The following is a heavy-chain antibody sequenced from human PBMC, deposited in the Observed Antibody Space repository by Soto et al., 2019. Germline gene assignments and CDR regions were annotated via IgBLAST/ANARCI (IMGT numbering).Heavy chain of an antibody. D-gene: IGHD2-15*01. CDR2: MNPNSGNT. CDR3: ARAHTTLGYCSGGSCYPPLNYYGMDV. Sequence: ASVKVSCKASGYTFTSYDINWVRQATGQGLEWMGWMNPNSGNTGYAQKFQGRVTMTRNTSISTAYMELSSLRSEDTAVYYCARAHTTLGYCSGGSCYPPLNYYGMDVWGQGTTVTV. CDR1: GYTFTSYD. J-gene: IGHJ6*02. V-gene: IGHV1-8*01.